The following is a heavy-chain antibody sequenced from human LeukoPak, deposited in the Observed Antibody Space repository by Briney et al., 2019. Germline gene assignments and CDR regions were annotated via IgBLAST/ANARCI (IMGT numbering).Heavy chain of an antibody. Sequence: PSQTLSLTCTVSGGSISSGSYYWSWIRQPAGQGLEWIGRSYTSGSTNYNPSLKSRVTISVDTSKNQFSLKLSSVTAADTAVYYCAGDSSGYQANFDYWGQGTLVTVSS. J-gene: IGHJ4*02. CDR2: SYTSGST. V-gene: IGHV4-61*02. CDR3: AGDSSGYQANFDY. CDR1: GGSISSGSYY. D-gene: IGHD3-22*01.